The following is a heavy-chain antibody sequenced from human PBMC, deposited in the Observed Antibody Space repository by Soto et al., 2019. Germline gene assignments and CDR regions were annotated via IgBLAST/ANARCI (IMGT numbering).Heavy chain of an antibody. Sequence: GGSLRLSCAASGFTFSSYAMSWVRQAPGKGLEWASAISGSGGSTYYADSGKGRFTISRDNSKNTLYQQMNSLRAEDTDVYYCAKEQKRGVDTAMVTDAFDIWGQGTMVTVSS. CDR3: AKEQKRGVDTAMVTDAFDI. CDR1: GFTFSSYA. CDR2: ISGSGGST. J-gene: IGHJ3*02. V-gene: IGHV3-23*01. D-gene: IGHD5-18*01.